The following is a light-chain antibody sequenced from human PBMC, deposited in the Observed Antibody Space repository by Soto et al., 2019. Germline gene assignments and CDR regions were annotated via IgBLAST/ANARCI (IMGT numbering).Light chain of an antibody. V-gene: IGKV3-15*01. CDR2: DAS. CDR1: QSVRNN. J-gene: IGKJ2*01. Sequence: EIVMTQSPATLSVSPGERATLSCRASQSVRNNLAWYQQKPGQAPRLLIYDASTRAPGIPARCSGSGSGTECTLTPTSLRSEDVLLYSCLRYNISGLLYTFVEGTKLEIK. CDR3: LRYNISGLLYT.